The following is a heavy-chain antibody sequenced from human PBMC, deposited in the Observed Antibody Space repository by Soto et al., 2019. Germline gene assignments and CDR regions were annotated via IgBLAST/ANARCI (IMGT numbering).Heavy chain of an antibody. Sequence: ASVKVSCKASGYTFTSYYINWVRQATGQGLEWMGWMNPNSGNTGYAQKFQGRVTMTRNTSISTAYTELSSLRSEDTAVYYCARFPTPFRGVITYYYYGMDVWG. D-gene: IGHD3-10*01. CDR3: ARFPTPFRGVITYYYYGMDV. CDR1: GYTFTSYY. J-gene: IGHJ6*02. CDR2: MNPNSGNT. V-gene: IGHV1-8*01.